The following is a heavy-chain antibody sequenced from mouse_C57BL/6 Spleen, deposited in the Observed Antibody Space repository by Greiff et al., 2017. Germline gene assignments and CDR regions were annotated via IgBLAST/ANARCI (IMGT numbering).Heavy chain of an antibody. J-gene: IGHJ2*01. CDR2: IYPSDSET. CDR1: GYTFTSYW. V-gene: IGHV1-61*01. Sequence: QVQLQQPGVELVRPGSSVKLSCKASGYTFTSYWMDWVKQRPGQGLEWIGNIYPSDSETHYNQKFKDKATLTVDKSSSTAYMQLSSLTSEDSAVYYCARGAYYYGSSLDYWGQGTTLTVSS. D-gene: IGHD1-1*01. CDR3: ARGAYYYGSSLDY.